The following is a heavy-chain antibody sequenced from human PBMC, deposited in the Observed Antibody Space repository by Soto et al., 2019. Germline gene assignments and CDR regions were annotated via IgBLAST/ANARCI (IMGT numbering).Heavy chain of an antibody. CDR1: GYTFTNYD. V-gene: IGHV1-69*13. CDR2: ITPIFGTA. CDR3: ARDRPAVLRFLEWPPAHFDY. Sequence: VASVKVSCKAAGYTFTNYDISWVRQAPGQGLEWMGGITPIFGTANYAQKFQGRVTITADESTSTAYMELSSLRSEDTAVYYCARDRPAVLRFLEWPPAHFDYWGQGTLVTVSS. J-gene: IGHJ4*02. D-gene: IGHD3-3*01.